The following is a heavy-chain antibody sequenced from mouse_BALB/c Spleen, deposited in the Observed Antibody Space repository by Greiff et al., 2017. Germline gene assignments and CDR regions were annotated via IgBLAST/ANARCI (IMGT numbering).Heavy chain of an antibody. Sequence: EVQRVESGPGLVKPSQSLSLTCTVTGYSITSDYAWNWIRQFPGNKLEWMGYISYSGSTSYNPSLKSRISITRDTSKNQFFLQLNSVTTEDTATYYCAREGGYYAMDYWGQGTSVTVSS. CDR2: ISYSGST. CDR3: AREGGYYAMDY. J-gene: IGHJ4*01. V-gene: IGHV3-2*02. CDR1: GYSITSDYA.